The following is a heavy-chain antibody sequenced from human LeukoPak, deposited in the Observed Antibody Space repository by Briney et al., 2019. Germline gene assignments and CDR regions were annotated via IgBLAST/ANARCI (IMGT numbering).Heavy chain of an antibody. Sequence: GGSLRLSCAASGFTFSSYAMHWVRQAPGKGLEYVSAISSNGGSTYYANSVKGRFTISRDNSKNTLYLQMGSLRAEDMAVYYCARGWGKSFVVLDIWGQGTMVTVSS. D-gene: IGHD2-21*01. CDR2: ISSNGGST. CDR3: ARGWGKSFVVLDI. J-gene: IGHJ3*02. V-gene: IGHV3-64*01. CDR1: GFTFSSYA.